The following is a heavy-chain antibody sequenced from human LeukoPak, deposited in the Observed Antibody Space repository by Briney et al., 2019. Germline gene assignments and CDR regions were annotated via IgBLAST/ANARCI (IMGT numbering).Heavy chain of an antibody. V-gene: IGHV1-2*02. CDR1: GYTFTGYY. J-gene: IGHJ6*02. Sequence: ASVKVSCKASGYTFTGYYMHWVRQAPGQGLEWMGWINPNRGGTNYAQKFQGRVTMARDTSISTAYMELSRLRSDDTAVYYCARSLRVVLLYYYGMDVWGQGTTVTVSS. D-gene: IGHD2/OR15-2a*01. CDR2: INPNRGGT. CDR3: ARSLRVVLLYYYGMDV.